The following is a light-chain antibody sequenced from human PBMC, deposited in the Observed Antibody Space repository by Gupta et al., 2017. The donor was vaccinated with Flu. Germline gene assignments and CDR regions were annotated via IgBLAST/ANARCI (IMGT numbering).Light chain of an antibody. CDR1: RSIYGW. Sequence: PSSVSAFLGDRVTIACRASRSIYGWLAWYQQKPGQAPKLLIYAASALQSGVPSRFSGSGSGTDFTLTISSLQPEDVATYYCQQAHSFPRTFGQGTKVEI. CDR2: AAS. CDR3: QQAHSFPRT. J-gene: IGKJ1*01. V-gene: IGKV1-12*01.